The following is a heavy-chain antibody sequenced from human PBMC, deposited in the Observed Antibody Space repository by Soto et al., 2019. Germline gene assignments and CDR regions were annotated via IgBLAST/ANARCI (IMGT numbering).Heavy chain of an antibody. Sequence: ESGPTLVNPTQTLTLTCTFSGFSLSTSGVGVGWIRQPPGKALEWLALIYWDDDKRYSPSLKSRLTITKDTSKNQVVLTMTNMDPVDTATYYCARPYSGYDYSWFDPWRQGTLVTVSS. CDR1: GFSLSTSGVG. V-gene: IGHV2-5*02. CDR3: ARPYSGYDYSWFDP. J-gene: IGHJ5*02. D-gene: IGHD5-12*01. CDR2: IYWDDDK.